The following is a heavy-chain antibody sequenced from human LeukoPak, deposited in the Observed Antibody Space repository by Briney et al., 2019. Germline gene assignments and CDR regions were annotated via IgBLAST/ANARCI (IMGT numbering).Heavy chain of an antibody. Sequence: SVTVSCTASGYTFTSYAISWVRQAPGQGLEWMGGIIPIFGTANYAQKFQGRVTITADESTSTAYMELSSLRSEDTAVYYCARDYGSGSYYKIWGQGTLVTVSS. D-gene: IGHD3-10*01. CDR1: GYTFTSYA. CDR2: IIPIFGTA. J-gene: IGHJ4*02. CDR3: ARDYGSGSYYKI. V-gene: IGHV1-69*13.